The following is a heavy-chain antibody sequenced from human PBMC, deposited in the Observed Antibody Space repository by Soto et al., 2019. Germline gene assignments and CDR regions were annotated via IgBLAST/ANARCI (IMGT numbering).Heavy chain of an antibody. CDR1: GGSISSGGYY. CDR3: ASRYSSSPFFDY. D-gene: IGHD6-6*01. Sequence: PSETLSLTCTVSGGSISSGGYYWSWIRQHPGKGLEWIGYIYYSGSTYYNPSLKSRVTISVDTSKNQFSLKLSSVTAADTAVYYCASRYSSSPFFDYWGQGTLVTVSS. V-gene: IGHV4-31*03. CDR2: IYYSGST. J-gene: IGHJ4*02.